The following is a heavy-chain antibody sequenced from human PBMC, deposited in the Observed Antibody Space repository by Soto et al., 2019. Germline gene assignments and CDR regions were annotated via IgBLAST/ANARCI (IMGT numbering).Heavy chain of an antibody. V-gene: IGHV4-59*08. CDR2: IHYRGSA. CDR1: GDSINNYY. J-gene: IGHJ4*02. Sequence: SETLSLTCTISGDSINNYYCNWIRQTPGKGLEWVAYIHYRGSANYNPSLQTRVTVSVDTSKNQFSLKLSSVTAADTAVYYCASTTVTTSPPGLFDFWGQGTLVTVSS. D-gene: IGHD4-4*01. CDR3: ASTTVTTSPPGLFDF.